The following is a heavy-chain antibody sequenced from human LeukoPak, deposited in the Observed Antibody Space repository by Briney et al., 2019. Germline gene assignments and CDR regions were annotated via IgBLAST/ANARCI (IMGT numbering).Heavy chain of an antibody. V-gene: IGHV4-4*07. CDR2: IYTSGST. D-gene: IGHD2-21*02. CDR3: ARDVAYCGGDCFAFDV. J-gene: IGHJ3*01. CDR1: GGSISSYY. Sequence: SETLSLTCTVSGGSISSYYWSWIRQPAGKGLEWIGRIYTSGSTNYNPSLKSRVTMSVDTSKNQFSLKLSSVTAADTAVYYCARDVAYCGGDCFAFDVWGQGTMVTVSS.